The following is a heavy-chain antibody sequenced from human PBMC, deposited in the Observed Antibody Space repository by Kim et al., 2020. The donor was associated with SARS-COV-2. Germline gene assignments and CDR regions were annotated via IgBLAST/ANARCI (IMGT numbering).Heavy chain of an antibody. CDR2: ISWDGGST. CDR3: AKDIGSSSWHPLWFDP. CDR1: GFTFDDYT. Sequence: GGSLRLSCAASGFTFDDYTMHWVRQAPGKGLEWVSLISWDGGSTYYADSVKGRFTISRDNSKNSLYLQMNSLRTEDTALYYCAKDIGSSSWHPLWFDPWGQGTLVTVSS. V-gene: IGHV3-43*01. D-gene: IGHD6-13*01. J-gene: IGHJ5*02.